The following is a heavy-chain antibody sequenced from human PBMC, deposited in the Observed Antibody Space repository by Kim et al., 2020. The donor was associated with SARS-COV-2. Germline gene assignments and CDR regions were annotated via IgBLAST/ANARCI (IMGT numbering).Heavy chain of an antibody. J-gene: IGHJ4*02. CDR2: ISYDGSTK. CDR1: GFTFSSYG. D-gene: IGHD3-16*02. Sequence: GGSLRLSCAASGFTFSSYGMHWVRQAPGKGLEWVAVISYDGSTKYYADSVKGRFTISRDNSKNTLYLQMNSLRAEDTAVYYCAKAEQRKMMTIGGVICPVDHGREKTRDTVSS. V-gene: IGHV3-30*18. CDR3: AKAEQRKMMTIGGVICPVDH.